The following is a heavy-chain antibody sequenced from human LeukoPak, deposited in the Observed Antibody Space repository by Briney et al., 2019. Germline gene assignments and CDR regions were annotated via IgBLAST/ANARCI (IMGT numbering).Heavy chain of an antibody. V-gene: IGHV4-59*01. Sequence: SETLSLTCTLSGGSIRSYYWSGIGQPPGKGRDGIGYIYYGESTNYHPSLTSRVTISVNTPKNLSSLKLSSVSAADTAVYYCARGRWIQLWLREALLFDPGGEGTLVTVS. CDR2: IYYGEST. D-gene: IGHD5-18*01. J-gene: IGHJ5*02. CDR3: ARGRWIQLWLREALLFDP. CDR1: GGSIRSYY.